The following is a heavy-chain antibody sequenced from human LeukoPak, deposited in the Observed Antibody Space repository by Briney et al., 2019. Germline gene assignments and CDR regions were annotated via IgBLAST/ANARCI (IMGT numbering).Heavy chain of an antibody. CDR2: IYYSGST. CDR3: ARGRIPYYYDSSGYYTCPFDY. Sequence: PSETLSLTCTVSGGFISSHYWSWIRQPPGKGLEWIGYIYYSGSTNYNPSLKSRVTISVDTSKNQFSLKLSSVTAADTAVYYCARGRIPYYYDSSGYYTCPFDYWGQGTLVTVSS. D-gene: IGHD3-22*01. V-gene: IGHV4-59*11. CDR1: GGFISSHY. J-gene: IGHJ4*02.